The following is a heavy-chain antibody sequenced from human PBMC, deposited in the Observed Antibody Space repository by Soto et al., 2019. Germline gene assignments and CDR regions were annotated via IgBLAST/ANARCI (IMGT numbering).Heavy chain of an antibody. D-gene: IGHD6-19*01. J-gene: IGHJ4*02. CDR3: ARETVAGTTGFDS. CDR2: IRAYNGNT. CDR1: GYTFTSYG. Sequence: QVQLVQSGAEVKKPGASVKVSCKASGYTFTSYGISWVRQAPGQGLEWMGWIRAYNGNTNYAQKLQGRVTRTTDTSTITAYKERRSLRSDDTAVYYCARETVAGTTGFDSWGQGTLVTVSS. V-gene: IGHV1-18*01.